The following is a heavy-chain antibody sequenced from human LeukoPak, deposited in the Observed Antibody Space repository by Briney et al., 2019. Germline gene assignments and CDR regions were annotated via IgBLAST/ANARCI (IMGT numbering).Heavy chain of an antibody. CDR2: MNPHSGKT. CDR1: GYPFNNYD. D-gene: IGHD4-17*01. CDR3: ARLSSHYGDYKVDP. J-gene: IGHJ5*02. V-gene: IGHV1-8*01. Sequence: ASVKVSCKASGYPFNNYDINWVRQATGHGLEWMGWMNPHSGKTGYAQNFQGRVTMTRDTSISTAYMELSSLRSEDTAVYYCARLSSHYGDYKVDPWGQGTLVTVSS.